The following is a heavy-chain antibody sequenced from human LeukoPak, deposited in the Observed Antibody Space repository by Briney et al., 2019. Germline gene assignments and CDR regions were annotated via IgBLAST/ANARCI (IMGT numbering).Heavy chain of an antibody. CDR3: ARDPPALSSQLAQY. J-gene: IGHJ4*02. V-gene: IGHV3-21*01. Sequence: GGSLRLSCAASGFTFSSYSMNWVRQAPGKGLEWVSSISSSSSYIYYADSVKGRFTISRDNAKNSLYLQMNSLGAEDTAVYYCARDPPALSSQLAQYWGQGTLVTVSS. CDR1: GFTFSSYS. CDR2: ISSSSSYI. D-gene: IGHD6-13*01.